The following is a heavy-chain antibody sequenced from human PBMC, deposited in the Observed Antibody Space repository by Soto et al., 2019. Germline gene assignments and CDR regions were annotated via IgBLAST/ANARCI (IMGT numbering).Heavy chain of an antibody. Sequence: ASVKVSCKASGNTFTNYYIHWVRQAPGQGLEWMGTVNPSGGHTTYSQNFLGRVTMTRDTSTSTLYMELTSLTSDDTAVYYCARGGHDVVVTAAIDYWGQVNLVTVSS. V-gene: IGHV1-46*01. CDR3: ARGGHDVVVTAAIDY. CDR2: VNPSGGHT. CDR1: GNTFTNYY. J-gene: IGHJ4*02. D-gene: IGHD2-21*02.